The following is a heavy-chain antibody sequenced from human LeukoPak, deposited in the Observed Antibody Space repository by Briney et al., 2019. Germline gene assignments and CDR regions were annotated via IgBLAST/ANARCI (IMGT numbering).Heavy chain of an antibody. CDR3: ARWPNPTGWNWVAN. D-gene: IGHD1-7*01. CDR1: GFTFGSHW. Sequence: GGSLRLSCAASGFTFGSHWMSWVRQAPGKGLEWVASIKQDGSEKYHVDSVNGRFTISRDNANNLLYLQMNYLRTEDTAVYLCARWPNPTGWNWVANWGHGTLATVAS. J-gene: IGHJ4*01. CDR2: IKQDGSEK. V-gene: IGHV3-7*01.